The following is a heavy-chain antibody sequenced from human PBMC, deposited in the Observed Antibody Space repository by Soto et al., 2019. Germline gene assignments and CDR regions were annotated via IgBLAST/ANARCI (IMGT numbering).Heavy chain of an antibody. CDR1: GFTSISSA. CDR3: AADQGGSYYRLGY. D-gene: IGHD3-22*01. Sequence: ASVKVSCKASGFTSISSAVQWVRQARGQRLEWIGWIAVGSGNANSAQKFQERVRITRDISTSTVYMDLSSLGSEDTAVYFCAADQGGSYYRLGYWGQGTLVTVSS. J-gene: IGHJ4*02. CDR2: IAVGSGNA. V-gene: IGHV1-58*01.